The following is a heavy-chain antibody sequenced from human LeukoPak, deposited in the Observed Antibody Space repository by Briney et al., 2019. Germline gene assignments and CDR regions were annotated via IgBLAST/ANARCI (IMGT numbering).Heavy chain of an antibody. Sequence: ASVKVSCKASGYTFTSYGISWVRQAPGQGLEWMGWISAYNGNTNYAQKLQGRVTMTTDTSTSTAYMELRSLRSDDTAVYYCARDDSSGWYGATYNWSDPWGQGTLVTVSS. CDR1: GYTFTSYG. J-gene: IGHJ5*02. CDR2: ISAYNGNT. D-gene: IGHD6-19*01. V-gene: IGHV1-18*01. CDR3: ARDDSSGWYGATYNWSDP.